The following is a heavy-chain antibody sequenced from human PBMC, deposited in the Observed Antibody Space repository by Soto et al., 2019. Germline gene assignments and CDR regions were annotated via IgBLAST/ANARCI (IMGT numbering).Heavy chain of an antibody. CDR3: ARDGGAWYYDFWSGYSTYYFDY. CDR2: INSDGSST. CDR1: GFTFSSYL. Sequence: GGSLRLSCAASGFTFSSYLIHWVRQAQGKGLVWVSRINSDGSSTSYADSVKGRFTISRDNAKNTLYLQMNSLRAEDTAVYYCARDGGAWYYDFWSGYSTYYFDYWGQGTLVTVSS. V-gene: IGHV3-74*01. D-gene: IGHD3-3*01. J-gene: IGHJ4*02.